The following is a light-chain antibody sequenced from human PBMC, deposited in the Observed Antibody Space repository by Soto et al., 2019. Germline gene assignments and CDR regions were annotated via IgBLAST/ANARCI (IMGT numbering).Light chain of an antibody. V-gene: IGKV3-15*01. CDR2: GAS. CDR1: QSLSGN. J-gene: IGKJ1*01. Sequence: EIVMTQSPATLSVSPGERATLSCRASQSLSGNLAWYQQKPGQAPRLLIFGASTRATGIPATFSGSGSGTESTLTTSSLQSEGSAVYYCQQNNKWPPTFGQGTKVEIK. CDR3: QQNNKWPPT.